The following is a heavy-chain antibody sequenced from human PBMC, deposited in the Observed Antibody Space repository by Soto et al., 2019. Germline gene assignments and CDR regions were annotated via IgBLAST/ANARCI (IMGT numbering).Heavy chain of an antibody. CDR3: ARQPDFDY. CDR1: GASVTDYY. CDR2: IHYNGRT. J-gene: IGHJ4*02. Sequence: SETLSLTCSVSGASVTDYYWTWIRLTPKRELQWIGFIHYNGRTDSSPSLKSRVTISLDTSKNHVSLILTSVTAADTAIYYCARQPDFDYWGQGTLVTVSS. V-gene: IGHV4-59*02.